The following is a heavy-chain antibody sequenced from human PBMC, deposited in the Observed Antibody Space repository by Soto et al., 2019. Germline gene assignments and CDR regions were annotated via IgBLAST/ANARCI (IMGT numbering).Heavy chain of an antibody. CDR2: IIHNGDT. J-gene: IGHJ4*02. V-gene: IGHV4-34*12. D-gene: IGHD2-2*01. CDR1: GGSFSGFQ. CDR3: AREWGFCDGTRCFPLFYY. Sequence: VQLQQWGAGVLKPSETLSLTCAAHGGSFSGFQWSWIRQAPGKGLEWIGEIIHNGDTNYNPSLKSRVTISIDTSKNEFSLQLTSVTAGDTARYYCAREWGFCDGTRCFPLFYYWGQGVLVTVSS.